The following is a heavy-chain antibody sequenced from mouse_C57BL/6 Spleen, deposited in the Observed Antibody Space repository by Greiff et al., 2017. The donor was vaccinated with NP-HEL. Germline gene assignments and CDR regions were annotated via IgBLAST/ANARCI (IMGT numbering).Heavy chain of an antibody. CDR2: INPNNGGT. CDR3: ARRAYYYGSSDWYFDV. D-gene: IGHD1-1*01. V-gene: IGHV1-22*01. CDR1: GYTFTDYN. J-gene: IGHJ1*03. Sequence: EVQLQQSGPELVKPGASVKMSCKASGYTFTDYNMHWVKQSHGKSLEWIGYINPNNGGTSYNQKFKGKATLTVNKSSSTAYMELRSLTPEDSAVYYCARRAYYYGSSDWYFDVWGTGTTVTVSS.